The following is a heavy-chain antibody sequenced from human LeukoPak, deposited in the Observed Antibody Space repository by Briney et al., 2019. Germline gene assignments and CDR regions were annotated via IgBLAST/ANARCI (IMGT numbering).Heavy chain of an antibody. CDR3: ARDTAGVDY. CDR2: ISYDGSNK. Sequence: GGSLRLSCAASGFTFSSSAMHWVRQAPGKGLEWVAVISYDGSNKYYTDSVKGRFIISRDNSKNSLYLQMNSLRAEDTAVYYCARDTAGVDYWGQGTLVTVSS. CDR1: GFTFSSSA. D-gene: IGHD1-26*01. J-gene: IGHJ4*02. V-gene: IGHV3-30*03.